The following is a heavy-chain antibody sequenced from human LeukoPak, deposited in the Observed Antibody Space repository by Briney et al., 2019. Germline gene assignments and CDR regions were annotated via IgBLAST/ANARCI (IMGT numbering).Heavy chain of an antibody. CDR1: GFTFSSYW. D-gene: IGHD3-3*01. CDR3: ARDFRTVGRFPSDY. J-gene: IGHJ4*02. V-gene: IGHV3-74*01. CDR2: INSDGSST. Sequence: PGGSLRLSCAAPGFTFSSYWMNWVRQVAGKGLLCVSRINSDGSSTTYADSVKGRFTISRDNAKNTVYLQMNSLRVEDTAVYYCARDFRTVGRFPSDYWGQGTLVTVSS.